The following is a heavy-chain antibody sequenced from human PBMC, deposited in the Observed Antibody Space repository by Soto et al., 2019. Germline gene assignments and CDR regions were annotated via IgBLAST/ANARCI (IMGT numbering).Heavy chain of an antibody. V-gene: IGHV4-59*01. D-gene: IGHD6-19*01. Sequence: SETLSLTCTVSSGSFSGYYWSWIRQPPGKGLEWIGYIYSSGTTNYNPSLKSRVTISVDTSKNQFSLKLSSVTAADTAVYYCANSGWYNPDGYFQHWGQGTLVTVSS. CDR2: IYSSGTT. J-gene: IGHJ1*01. CDR1: SGSFSGYY. CDR3: ANSGWYNPDGYFQH.